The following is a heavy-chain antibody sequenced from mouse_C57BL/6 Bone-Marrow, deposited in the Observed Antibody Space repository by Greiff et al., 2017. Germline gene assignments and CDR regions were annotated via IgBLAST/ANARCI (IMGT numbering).Heavy chain of an antibody. CDR3: VRRGRYYAMDY. CDR2: IRSKSNNYAT. J-gene: IGHJ4*01. V-gene: IGHV10-1*01. Sequence: EVKLVESGGGLVQPKGSLKLSCAASGFSFNTYAMNWVRQAPGKGLEWVARIRSKSNNYATYYADSVKDRFTISRDDSESMLYLQMNNLKTEDTAMYYCVRRGRYYAMDYWGQGTSVTVSS. CDR1: GFSFNTYA. D-gene: IGHD1-1*01.